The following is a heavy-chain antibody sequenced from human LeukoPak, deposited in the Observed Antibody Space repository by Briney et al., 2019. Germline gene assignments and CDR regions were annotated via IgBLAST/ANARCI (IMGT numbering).Heavy chain of an antibody. CDR1: GFNFNTKW. D-gene: IGHD1-14*01. CDR3: AEPPSDF. V-gene: IGHV3-7*01. J-gene: IGHJ4*02. Sequence: GGSLRLSCATSGFNFNTKWMTWVRQAPGKGLEWVANINQDGSEKYHGDSVKGRFIISRDNAKRSLFLEMSSLRAEDTAVYYCAEPPSDFWGRGTLVAVSS. CDR2: INQDGSEK.